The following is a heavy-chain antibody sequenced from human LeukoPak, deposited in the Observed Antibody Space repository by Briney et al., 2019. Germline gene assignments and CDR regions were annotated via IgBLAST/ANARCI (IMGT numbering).Heavy chain of an antibody. CDR2: ISSSGSTI. J-gene: IGHJ4*02. CDR1: GFILSSYE. CDR3: AKDLGGYTYGYHY. V-gene: IGHV3-48*03. Sequence: PGGSLRLSCAASGFILSSYEMNWVRQAPGKGLEWLSYISSSGSTIYYADSVKGRFTISRDNSKNTLYLQMNSLRADDTAVYYCAKDLGGYTYGYHYWGQGTLVTVSS. D-gene: IGHD5-18*01.